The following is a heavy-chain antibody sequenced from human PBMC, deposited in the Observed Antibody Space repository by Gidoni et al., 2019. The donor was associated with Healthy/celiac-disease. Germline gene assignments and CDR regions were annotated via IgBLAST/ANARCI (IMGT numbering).Heavy chain of an antibody. CDR1: GYRFTSPR. CDR2: IYPGDSDT. Sequence: EVQLVPSGAEVKKPGESLQVSCQGFGYRFTSPRIGWVRQMPGKGLEWMGIIYPGDSDTRYSPSFQGQVTISADKSISTAYLQWSSLKASDTAMYYCARHYKGEDDYGDLLWFDPWGQGTLVTVSS. V-gene: IGHV5-51*01. CDR3: ARHYKGEDDYGDLLWFDP. J-gene: IGHJ5*02. D-gene: IGHD4-17*01.